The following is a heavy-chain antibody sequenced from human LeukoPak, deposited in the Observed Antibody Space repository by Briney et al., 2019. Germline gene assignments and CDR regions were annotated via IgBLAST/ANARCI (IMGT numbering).Heavy chain of an antibody. Sequence: SETLSLTCTVSGGSISGYYWSWIRQPPGKGLEWIGEINHSGSTNYNPSLKSRVTISVDTSKNQFSLKLSSVTAADTAVYYCARGPYSSGSDYWGQGTLVTVSS. CDR2: INHSGST. CDR1: GGSISGYY. J-gene: IGHJ4*02. V-gene: IGHV4-34*01. CDR3: ARGPYSSGSDY. D-gene: IGHD6-19*01.